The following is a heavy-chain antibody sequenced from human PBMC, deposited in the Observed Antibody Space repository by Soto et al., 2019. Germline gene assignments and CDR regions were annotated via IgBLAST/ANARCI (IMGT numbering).Heavy chain of an antibody. CDR1: GFTFSSYG. Sequence: QVQLVESGGGVVQPGRSLRLSCAASGFTFSSYGMHWVRQAPGKGLEWVAVIWYDGSNKYYADSVKGRFTISRDNSKNTLYLQMNSLRAEDTAVYYCARDPITIFGGNYFDYGGQGTLVTVSS. D-gene: IGHD3-3*01. V-gene: IGHV3-33*01. CDR3: ARDPITIFGGNYFDY. CDR2: IWYDGSNK. J-gene: IGHJ4*02.